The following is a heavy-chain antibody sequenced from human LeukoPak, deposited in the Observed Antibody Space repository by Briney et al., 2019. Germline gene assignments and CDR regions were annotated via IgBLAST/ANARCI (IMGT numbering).Heavy chain of an antibody. V-gene: IGHV3-23*01. D-gene: IGHD2-2*01. J-gene: IGHJ4*02. Sequence: GSGGSTYYADSVKGRFTISRDNSKNTLYLQMNSLRAEDTAVYYCAKVEKGVPAAMGVFDYWGQGTLVTVSS. CDR3: AKVEKGVPAAMGVFDY. CDR2: GSGGST.